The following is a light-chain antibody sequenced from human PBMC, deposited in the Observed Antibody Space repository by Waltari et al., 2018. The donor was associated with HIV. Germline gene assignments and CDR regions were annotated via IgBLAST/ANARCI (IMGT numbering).Light chain of an antibody. V-gene: IGLV2-14*01. Sequence: QSALTQPASASGSTGQSITISCTGTSSDVGGYNYVSWYQQHPGKAPKLMIYEVSNRPSGVSNRFSGSKSGNTASLTISGLQAEDEADYYCSSYTSSSTRVFGTGTKVTVL. CDR1: SSDVGGYNY. J-gene: IGLJ1*01. CDR3: SSYTSSSTRV. CDR2: EVS.